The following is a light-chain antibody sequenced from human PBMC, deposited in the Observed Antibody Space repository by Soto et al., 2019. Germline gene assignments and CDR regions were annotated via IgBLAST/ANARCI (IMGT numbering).Light chain of an antibody. CDR3: SAYVDSGAVI. Sequence: QSVLTQPASVSGSPGQSITISCTGTSGDIGTYKYVSWYQQYPGKAPKLIIYNIRGRPSGVSSRFSGSQSGNTASPAISGLRAEDEADYFCSAYVDSGAVIFGRGTKLTVL. J-gene: IGLJ2*01. CDR2: NIR. V-gene: IGLV2-14*01. CDR1: SGDIGTYKY.